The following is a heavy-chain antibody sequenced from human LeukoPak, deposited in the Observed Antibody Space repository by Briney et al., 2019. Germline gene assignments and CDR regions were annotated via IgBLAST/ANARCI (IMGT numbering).Heavy chain of an antibody. CDR2: IYYSGST. J-gene: IGHJ4*02. D-gene: IGHD2-15*01. Sequence: PSGTLSLTCAVSGGSISSSYYWSWIRQPPGKGLEWIGYIYYSGSTNYNPSLKSRVTISVDTSKNQFSLKLSSVTAADTAVYYCARGYCSGGSCYPGDYWGQGTLVTVSS. CDR1: GGSISSSYY. V-gene: IGHV4-59*08. CDR3: ARGYCSGGSCYPGDY.